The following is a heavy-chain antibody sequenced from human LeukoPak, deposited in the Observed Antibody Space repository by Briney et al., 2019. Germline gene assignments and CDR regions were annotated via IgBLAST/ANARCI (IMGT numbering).Heavy chain of an antibody. J-gene: IGHJ4*02. V-gene: IGHV1-2*02. D-gene: IGHD2-21*02. CDR1: VYTFTGYY. CDR3: ARDQGVGNCGGDCYSGSVEY. CDR2: INPNSGGT. Sequence: ASVKVSCKASVYTFTGYYMHWVRQAPGQALEWMGWINPNSGGTNYAQKSQGRVTMTRDTSISTAYIELSRLKSDDTAVYYCARDQGVGNCGGDCYSGSVEYWGQGNLVTVSS.